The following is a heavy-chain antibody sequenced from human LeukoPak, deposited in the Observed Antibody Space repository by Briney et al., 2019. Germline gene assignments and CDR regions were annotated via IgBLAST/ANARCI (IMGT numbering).Heavy chain of an antibody. V-gene: IGHV5-51*03. J-gene: IGHJ4*02. CDR1: GYSFTSYW. CDR3: ARPAMARGVIGEDDY. D-gene: IGHD3-10*01. CDR2: IYPGDSES. Sequence: GESLKVSCKGSGYSFTSYWIAWVRQMPGKGLEWMGIIYPGDSESRYSPSFQGQVTISADKSISTAYLQWSSLKASDTAMYYCARPAMARGVIGEDDYWGQGTLVTVSS.